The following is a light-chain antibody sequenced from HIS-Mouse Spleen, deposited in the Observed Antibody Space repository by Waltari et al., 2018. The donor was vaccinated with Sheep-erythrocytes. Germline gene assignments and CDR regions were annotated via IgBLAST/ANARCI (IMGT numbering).Light chain of an antibody. CDR2: DVS. J-gene: IGLJ1*01. CDR1: SSDVGGYNY. Sequence: QSALTPPRPVAGSPGQSVPIPCTGPSSDVGGYNYVSWYQQHPGKAPKLMIYDVSKRPSGVPDRFSGSKSGNTASLTISGLQAEDEADYYCCSYAGSYNHVFATGTKVTVL. CDR3: CSYAGSYNHV. V-gene: IGLV2-11*01.